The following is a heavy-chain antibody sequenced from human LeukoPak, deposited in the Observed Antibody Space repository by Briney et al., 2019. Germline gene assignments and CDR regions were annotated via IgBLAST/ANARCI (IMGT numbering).Heavy chain of an antibody. Sequence: GGSLRLSCAASGFTFSTYSMNWVRQAPGRGLEWVSFISSSNSNIYYADSVKGRFTISRDNAKNSLYLQMSSLRAEDTAVYYCARGWVPSDITLKWGQGTMVTVSS. CDR3: ARGWVPSDITLK. D-gene: IGHD3-22*01. V-gene: IGHV3-21*01. CDR2: ISSSNSNI. CDR1: GFTFSTYS. J-gene: IGHJ3*01.